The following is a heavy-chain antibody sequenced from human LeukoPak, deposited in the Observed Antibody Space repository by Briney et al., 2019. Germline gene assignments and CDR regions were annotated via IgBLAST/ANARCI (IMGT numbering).Heavy chain of an antibody. V-gene: IGHV1-2*06. Sequence: ASVKVSCKASGYTFTGYYMHWVRQAPGQGLEWMGRINPNSGGTNYAQKLQGRVTVTTDTSTSTAYMELRSLRSDDTAVYYCARAGYCSGGDLSCLFDYWGQGTLVTVSS. D-gene: IGHD2-15*01. J-gene: IGHJ4*02. CDR3: ARAGYCSGGDLSCLFDY. CDR2: INPNSGGT. CDR1: GYTFTGYY.